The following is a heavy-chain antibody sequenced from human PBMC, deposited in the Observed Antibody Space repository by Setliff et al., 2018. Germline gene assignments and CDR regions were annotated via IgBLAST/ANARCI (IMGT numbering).Heavy chain of an antibody. D-gene: IGHD3-10*01. J-gene: IGHJ5*02. CDR2: IFNDGST. Sequence: GGSLRLSCAASGFTFSSYAMSWVRQAPGKGLEWVSVIFNDGSTYYADSVKGRFTISRDISTSTLYLHMNSLRAEDTAVYYCARDRGGTNPCFDPWGQGTLVTVSS. V-gene: IGHV3-53*01. CDR1: GFTFSSYA. CDR3: ARDRGGTNPCFDP.